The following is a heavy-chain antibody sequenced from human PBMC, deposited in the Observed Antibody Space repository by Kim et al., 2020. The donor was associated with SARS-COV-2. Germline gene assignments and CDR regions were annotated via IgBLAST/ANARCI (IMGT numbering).Heavy chain of an antibody. CDR3: ARTICSGGTCYKGWFDP. J-gene: IGHJ5*02. V-gene: IGHV3-30*07. Sequence: GKGRFTISRDPSKNTLYLQMNSLRAEDTAVYYCARTICSGGTCYKGWFDPWGQGTLVTVSS. D-gene: IGHD2-15*01.